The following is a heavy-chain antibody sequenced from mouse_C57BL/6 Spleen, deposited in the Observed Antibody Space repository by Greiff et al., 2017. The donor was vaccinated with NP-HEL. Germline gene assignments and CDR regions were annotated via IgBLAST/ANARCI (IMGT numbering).Heavy chain of an antibody. CDR3: ARGYYGYFDV. V-gene: IGHV1-54*01. J-gene: IGHJ1*03. CDR1: GYAFTNYL. D-gene: IGHD2-2*01. Sequence: VQLQESGAELVRPGTSVKVSCKASGYAFTNYLIEWVKQRPGQGLEWIGVINPGSGGTNYNEKFKGKATLTADKSSSTAYMQLSSLTSEDSAVYFCARGYYGYFDVWGTGTTVTVSS. CDR2: INPGSGGT.